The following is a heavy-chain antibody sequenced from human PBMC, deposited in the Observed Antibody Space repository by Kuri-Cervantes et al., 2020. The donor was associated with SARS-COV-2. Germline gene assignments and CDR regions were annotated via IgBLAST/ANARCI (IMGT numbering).Heavy chain of an antibody. CDR3: AREAKADFWTNYPHDVLIDS. D-gene: IGHD3/OR15-3a*01. V-gene: IGHV3-30-3*01. Sequence: GGSRRLSRAASGFTFSSYAMHWVRQAPGKGLEWVAVISYDGSNKYYADSVKGRFTISRDNSKNTLYLQMNSLRAEDTAVYYCAREAKADFWTNYPHDVLIDSWGQGTLVTVSS. CDR2: ISYDGSNK. J-gene: IGHJ4*02. CDR1: GFTFSSYA.